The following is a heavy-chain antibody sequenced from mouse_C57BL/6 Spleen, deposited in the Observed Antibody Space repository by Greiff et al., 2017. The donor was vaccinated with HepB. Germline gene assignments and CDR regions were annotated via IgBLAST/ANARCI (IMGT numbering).Heavy chain of an antibody. V-gene: IGHV1-59*01. CDR3: ARRIPYYYGSSYGYFGV. CDR2: IDPSDSYT. Sequence: QVQLQQPGAELVRPGTSVKLSCKASGYTFTSYWMHWVKQRPGQGLEWIGVIDPSDSYTNYNQKFKGKATLTVDTSSSTAYMQLSSRTSEDSAVYYCARRIPYYYGSSYGYFGVWGTGTTVTVSS. D-gene: IGHD1-1*01. J-gene: IGHJ1*03. CDR1: GYTFTSYW.